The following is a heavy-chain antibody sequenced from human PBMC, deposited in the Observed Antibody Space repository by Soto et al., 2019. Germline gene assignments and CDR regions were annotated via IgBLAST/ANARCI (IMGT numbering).Heavy chain of an antibody. V-gene: IGHV3-66*01. Sequence: EVQLVESGGALVQPGGSLRLSCAASEFTVSNNYMSWVRQAPGKGLEGVSVIYSGGSTYYADSVKGRFTISRDNSKNTLYLQMNSLRAEDTALYYCASSPSSGYWGQGTLVTVSS. J-gene: IGHJ4*02. CDR3: ASSPSSGY. D-gene: IGHD6-19*01. CDR1: EFTVSNNY. CDR2: IYSGGST.